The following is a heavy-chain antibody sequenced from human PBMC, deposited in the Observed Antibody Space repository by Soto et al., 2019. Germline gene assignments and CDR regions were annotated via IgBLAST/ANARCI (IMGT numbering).Heavy chain of an antibody. D-gene: IGHD2-15*01. V-gene: IGHV1-58*01. J-gene: IGHJ4*02. CDR3: AADLPTVVHPE. CDR1: GFTFTSSA. Sequence: PAKVSCKASGFTFTSSAVQWVRHPRGQRLEWIGWILVRSGNRNYAQKFQERVTITRDMATSTAYMELSSLRSEDTAVYYCAADLPTVVHPEWGQGTMVTVSS. CDR2: ILVRSGNR.